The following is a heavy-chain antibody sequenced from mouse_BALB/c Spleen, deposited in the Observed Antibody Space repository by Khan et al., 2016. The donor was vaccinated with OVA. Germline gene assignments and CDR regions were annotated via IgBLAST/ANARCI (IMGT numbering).Heavy chain of an antibody. CDR3: ARDYDYDGYYTMDY. V-gene: IGHV5-4*02. CDR1: GFTFSDYY. Sequence: EVELVESGGGLVNPGGSLKLSCAASGFTFSDYYMYWVRQPPAKRLEWVATISDGGNYTYYPDDLKGRFTISRDTAKNSLYLQMSRLKSENTDMYYCARDYDYDGYYTMDYWGQGTSVTVSS. CDR2: ISDGGNYT. D-gene: IGHD2-4*01. J-gene: IGHJ4*01.